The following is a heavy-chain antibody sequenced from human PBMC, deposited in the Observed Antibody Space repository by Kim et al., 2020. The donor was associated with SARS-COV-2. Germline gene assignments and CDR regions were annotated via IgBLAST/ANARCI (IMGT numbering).Heavy chain of an antibody. Sequence: SQTLSLTCAISGDSVSSNSAAWNWIRQSPSRGLEWLGRTYYRSKWYNDYAVSVKSRITINPDTSKNQFSLQLNSVTPEDTAVYYCARGLYCTNGVCYGYDWFDPWGQGTLVTVSS. J-gene: IGHJ5*02. CDR1: GDSVSSNSAA. D-gene: IGHD2-8*01. V-gene: IGHV6-1*01. CDR2: TYYRSKWYN. CDR3: ARGLYCTNGVCYGYDWFDP.